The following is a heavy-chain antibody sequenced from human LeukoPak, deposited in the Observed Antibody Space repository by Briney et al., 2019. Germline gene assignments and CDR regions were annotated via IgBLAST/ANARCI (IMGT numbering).Heavy chain of an antibody. CDR1: GGSISSSTFY. CDR3: ASLRFDP. V-gene: IGHV4-39*01. CDR2: LYYSGST. J-gene: IGHJ5*02. Sequence: SETLSLTCTVSGGSISSSTFYWGWIRQPPGKGLEWIGSLYYSGSTYYNPSLKSRVTISVDTSKNQFSLKLSSVTAADTAVYYCASLRFDPWGQGTLVTVSS.